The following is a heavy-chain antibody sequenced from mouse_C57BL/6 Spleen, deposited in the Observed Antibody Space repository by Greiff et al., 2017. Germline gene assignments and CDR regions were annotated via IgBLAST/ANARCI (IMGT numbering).Heavy chain of an antibody. Sequence: EVMLVESGGDLVKPGGSLKLSCAASGFTFSSYGMSWVRQTPDKRLEWVATISSGGSYTYYPDSVKGRFTISRDNAKNTLYLQMSSLKSEDTAMYYCARQITTVVAPYYYAMDYWGQGTSVTVSS. CDR2: ISSGGSYT. D-gene: IGHD1-1*01. V-gene: IGHV5-6*01. J-gene: IGHJ4*01. CDR3: ARQITTVVAPYYYAMDY. CDR1: GFTFSSYG.